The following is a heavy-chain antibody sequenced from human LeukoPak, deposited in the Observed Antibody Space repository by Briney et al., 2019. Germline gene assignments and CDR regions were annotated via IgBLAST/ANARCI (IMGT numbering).Heavy chain of an antibody. CDR3: ARHRGYSYGYFDY. J-gene: IGHJ4*02. Sequence: PSETLSLTCAVYGGSFSGYYWSWIRQPPGKGLEWIGEINHSGSTNYNPSLKSRVTISVDTSKNQFSLKLSSVTAADTAVYYCARHRGYSYGYFDYWGQGTLVTVSS. CDR2: INHSGST. V-gene: IGHV4-34*01. D-gene: IGHD5-18*01. CDR1: GGSFSGYY.